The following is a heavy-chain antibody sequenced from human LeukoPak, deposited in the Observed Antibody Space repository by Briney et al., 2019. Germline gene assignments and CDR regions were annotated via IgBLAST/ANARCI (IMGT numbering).Heavy chain of an antibody. CDR1: GGSISSYY. Sequence: PSETLSLTCTVSGGSISSYYWSWIRQPPGKGLEWIGYIYYSGSTDYNPSLKSRVTISVDTSKNQFSLKVNSVTAADTAVYYCARHGGGYSFDYWGQGTLVTVSS. CDR2: IYYSGST. V-gene: IGHV4-59*08. CDR3: ARHGGGYSFDY. J-gene: IGHJ4*02. D-gene: IGHD5-24*01.